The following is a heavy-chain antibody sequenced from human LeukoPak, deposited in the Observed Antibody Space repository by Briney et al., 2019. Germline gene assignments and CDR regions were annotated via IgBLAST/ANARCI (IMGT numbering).Heavy chain of an antibody. Sequence: PSDTLSLTCTVSGGSISRYYWSWIRQPPGKGLESIGYIYYSGSTNYHPSLKSRVTISVDTSKNQFSLKLSSVTAADTAVYYCARAPVVVTARYYFDYWGQGTLVTVSS. CDR3: ARAPVVVTARYYFDY. CDR1: GGSISRYY. V-gene: IGHV4-59*07. D-gene: IGHD2-21*02. CDR2: IYYSGST. J-gene: IGHJ4*02.